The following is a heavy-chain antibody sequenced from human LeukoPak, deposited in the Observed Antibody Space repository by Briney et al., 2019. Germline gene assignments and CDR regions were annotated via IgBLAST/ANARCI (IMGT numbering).Heavy chain of an antibody. CDR1: GFTFSSYW. V-gene: IGHV3-74*01. D-gene: IGHD3-3*01. CDR3: AKEAHYDFWSGYFS. J-gene: IGHJ4*02. CDR2: IKSDGST. Sequence: PGGSLRLSCAASGFTFSSYWMHWVRQAPGKGLVWVSRIKSDGSTNYADSVKGRFTISRDNAKNTLSLQMNSLRAEDTAVYYCAKEAHYDFWSGYFSWGQGTLVTVSS.